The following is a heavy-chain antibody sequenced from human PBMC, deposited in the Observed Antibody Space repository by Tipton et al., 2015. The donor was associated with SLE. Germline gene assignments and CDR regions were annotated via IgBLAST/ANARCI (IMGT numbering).Heavy chain of an antibody. J-gene: IGHJ4*02. CDR1: GGSISSSSYY. V-gene: IGHV4-39*01. CDR3: ARSGISSRSSGARRPSVDDSSGYVDY. D-gene: IGHD3-22*01. CDR2: IDYSGST. Sequence: TLSLTCTVSGGSISSSSYYWGWIRQPPGKGLEWIGTIDYSGSTYYNPSLKSRVTISVYTSKKQFSLKLSSVTAADTAVYYCARSGISSRSSGARRPSVDDSSGYVDYWGQGTLVTVSS.